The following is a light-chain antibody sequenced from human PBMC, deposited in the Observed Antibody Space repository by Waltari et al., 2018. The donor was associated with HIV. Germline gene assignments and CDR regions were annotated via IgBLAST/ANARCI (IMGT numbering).Light chain of an antibody. V-gene: IGLV1-40*01. CDR3: QSYDIALGGFFV. J-gene: IGLJ1*01. Sequence: QSVLTQPPSVSGAPGQRVTISCSGSASNIGTNYDVNWYQHFPGAAPKLLIFGDYNRPSGVPDRFSGSKSGTSASLAITGLQPEDEAEYYCQSYDIALGGFFVFGTGTTVTVL. CDR2: GDY. CDR1: ASNIGTNYD.